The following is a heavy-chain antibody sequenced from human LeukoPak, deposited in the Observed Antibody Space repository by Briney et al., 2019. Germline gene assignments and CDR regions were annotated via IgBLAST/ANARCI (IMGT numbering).Heavy chain of an antibody. Sequence: GGSLRLSCAAAGFIFSSNYMSWVRQAPGKGLEWVSIIYSGGSAYYSDSVKGRFTISRDNSKNTLYLQVNSLRAEDTAVYYCATSHDYSYSFDYWGQGTLVTVSS. CDR1: GFIFSSNY. CDR2: IYSGGSA. D-gene: IGHD4-11*01. CDR3: ATSHDYSYSFDY. V-gene: IGHV3-53*01. J-gene: IGHJ4*02.